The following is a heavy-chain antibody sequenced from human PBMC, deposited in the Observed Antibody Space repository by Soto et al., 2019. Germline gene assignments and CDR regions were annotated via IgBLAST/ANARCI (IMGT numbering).Heavy chain of an antibody. CDR2: FHYSEST. CDR1: GGSISSGPYS. V-gene: IGHV4-39*01. D-gene: IGHD2-2*01. CDR3: ARLGGYCSSTSCYGYYGMDV. Sequence: SETLSLTCTVSGGSISSGPYSWGWIRQPPGEGLEWIGTFHYSESTYYNPSLESRITISVDTSKNQFSLKVNSVTVADTAVYYCARLGGYCSSTSCYGYYGMDVWGQGTTVTAP. J-gene: IGHJ6*02.